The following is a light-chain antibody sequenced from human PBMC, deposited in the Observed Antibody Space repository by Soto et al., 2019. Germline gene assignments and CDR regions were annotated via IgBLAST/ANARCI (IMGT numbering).Light chain of an antibody. V-gene: IGKV2D-29*02. CDR2: EVS. CDR3: MLSIQLRT. CDR1: QSLLHSDGKTY. J-gene: IGKJ1*01. Sequence: IVMTQTPLSLSVTPGQSASISCKSSQSLLHSDGKTYLYWYLQKPGQSPQLLIYEVSNRLSGVPERFSGSGSGTDFTLKISRVEAEDVGLYYCMLSIQLRTFGQGTKVEIK.